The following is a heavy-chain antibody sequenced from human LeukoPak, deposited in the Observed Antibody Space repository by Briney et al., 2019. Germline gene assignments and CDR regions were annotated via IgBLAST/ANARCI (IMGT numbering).Heavy chain of an antibody. CDR2: ISASGGST. V-gene: IGHV3-23*01. D-gene: IGHD2-2*01. CDR1: GFTFSSYA. CDR3: AKSRGGSTSWAPVVRFDP. Sequence: GGSLRLSCAASGFTFSSYAMSWVRQAPGKGLEWVSAISASGGSTYYADSVKGRFTISRDNSKNTLYLQMNSLRAEDTAVYYCAKSRGGSTSWAPVVRFDPWGQGTLVTVSS. J-gene: IGHJ5*02.